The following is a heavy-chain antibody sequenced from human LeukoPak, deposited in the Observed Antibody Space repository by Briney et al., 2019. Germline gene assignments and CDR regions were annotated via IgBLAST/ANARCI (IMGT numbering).Heavy chain of an antibody. J-gene: IGHJ4*02. V-gene: IGHV3-7*03. Sequence: PGGSLGLSCAASGFTFSSYWMSWVRQAPGKGLEWVANIKQDGSEKYYVDSVKGRFTISRDNAKNSLYLQMNSLRAEDTAVYYCASGDDYGDYAVGYWGQGTLVTVSS. D-gene: IGHD4-17*01. CDR1: GFTFSSYW. CDR3: ASGDDYGDYAVGY. CDR2: IKQDGSEK.